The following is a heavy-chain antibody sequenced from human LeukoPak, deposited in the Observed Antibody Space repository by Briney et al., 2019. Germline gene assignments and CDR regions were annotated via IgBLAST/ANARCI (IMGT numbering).Heavy chain of an antibody. Sequence: GRSLRLSCAASGFTFSSYEMNWVRQAPGKGLEWVSYISRSRSTIYYADSVKGRFTISRDNAKNSLYLQMSSLRAEDTAVYYCARSGYDVVFDYWGQGTLVTVSS. CDR1: GFTFSSYE. D-gene: IGHD5-12*01. V-gene: IGHV3-48*03. CDR3: ARSGYDVVFDY. J-gene: IGHJ4*02. CDR2: ISRSRSTI.